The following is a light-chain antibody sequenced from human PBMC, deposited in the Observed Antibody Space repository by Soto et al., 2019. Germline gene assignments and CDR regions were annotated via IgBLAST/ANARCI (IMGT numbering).Light chain of an antibody. CDR2: SDN. CDR1: NSNIGDNS. Sequence: QSVLTQPPSASGTPGQGFTISCSGSNSNIGDNSVNWYQQLPGTAPKLLIYSDNQRPSGVPDRFSGSKSGTSASLAISGLQAEDEAAYYCAAWDDSLNGLVFGGWTKLTVL. CDR3: AAWDDSLNGLV. J-gene: IGLJ3*02. V-gene: IGLV1-44*01.